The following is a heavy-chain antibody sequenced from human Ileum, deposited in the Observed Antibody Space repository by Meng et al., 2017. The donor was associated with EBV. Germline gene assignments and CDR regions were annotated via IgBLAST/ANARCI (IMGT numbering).Heavy chain of an antibody. J-gene: IGHJ5*02. V-gene: IGHV3-30*18. Sequence: QVLLVASGGGGVQPGKSLRLSLAASGFTFGNFAMHWVRQAPGQGLECVALISYQGSDKLYADSVKGRFTISRDNSRNMLYLDMNSLRNEDTAVYYCAKERRGFYAESWGQGTLVTVSS. CDR1: GFTFGNFA. CDR3: AKERRGFYAES. CDR2: ISYQGSDK. D-gene: IGHD3-10*01.